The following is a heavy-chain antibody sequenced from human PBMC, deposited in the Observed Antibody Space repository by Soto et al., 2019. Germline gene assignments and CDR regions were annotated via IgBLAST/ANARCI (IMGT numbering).Heavy chain of an antibody. Sequence: SETLSLTCTVSGGSISSYYWSWIRQPPGKGLEWIGYIYYSGSTNYNPSLKSRVTISVDTSKNQFSLKLSSVTAADTAVYYCATGSGSYDFDYWGQGTLVTVSS. CDR3: ATGSGSYDFDY. J-gene: IGHJ4*02. V-gene: IGHV4-59*01. CDR1: GGSISSYY. CDR2: IYYSGST. D-gene: IGHD1-26*01.